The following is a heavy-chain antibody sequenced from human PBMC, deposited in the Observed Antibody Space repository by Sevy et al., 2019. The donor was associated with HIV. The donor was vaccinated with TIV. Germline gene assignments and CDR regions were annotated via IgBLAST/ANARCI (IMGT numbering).Heavy chain of an antibody. CDR3: ARWSGSQSIFDY. D-gene: IGHD2-21*01. V-gene: IGHV3-49*04. Sequence: GGSLRLSCIASGFTFGDYSMSWVRQAPGEGLEWVAFIMSKPSGGATKSAESVKGRFTVSRDDFKNIAYLHMNNLKTEDTAVYYCARWSGSQSIFDYWGQGTVVTVSS. J-gene: IGHJ4*02. CDR2: IMSKPSGGAT. CDR1: GFTFGDYS.